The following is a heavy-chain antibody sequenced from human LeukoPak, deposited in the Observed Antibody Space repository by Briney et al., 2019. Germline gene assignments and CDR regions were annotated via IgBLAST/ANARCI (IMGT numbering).Heavy chain of an antibody. D-gene: IGHD6-19*01. J-gene: IGHJ6*01. V-gene: IGHV3-33*01. CDR3: SRGEQWVAPSLYGMDV. CDR2: IWYDGRIK. Sequence: GGSLRLSCAASGFTFSSYGMHWVRQGPGKGLEGGAVIWYDGRIKYYADSVKGRFTFSRDNSKNTLYLQMNRLRGEDTAVYYLSRGEQWVAPSLYGMDVWGQGTTVTVSS. CDR1: GFTFSSYG.